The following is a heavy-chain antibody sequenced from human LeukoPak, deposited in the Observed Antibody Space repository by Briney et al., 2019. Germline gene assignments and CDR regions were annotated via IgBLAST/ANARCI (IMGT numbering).Heavy chain of an antibody. D-gene: IGHD6-19*01. J-gene: IGHJ4*02. CDR2: MNPNSGNK. V-gene: IGHV1-8*01. Sequence: ASVKVSCKASGYTFTSYDINWVRQAAGQGLEWMGWMNPNSGNKGCAQKFQGRVTMTRCTSISTAYMELSSLTSEDTAVYYCARGGSGWDLEHDYWGQGTLVTVSS. CDR1: GYTFTSYD. CDR3: ARGGSGWDLEHDY.